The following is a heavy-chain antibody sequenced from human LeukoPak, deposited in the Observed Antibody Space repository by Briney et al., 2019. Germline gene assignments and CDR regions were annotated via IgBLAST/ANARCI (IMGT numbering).Heavy chain of an antibody. V-gene: IGHV3-53*01. CDR2: IYSDNT. CDR1: GFTFTTYS. Sequence: PGGSLRLSCEASGFTFTTYSMTWVRQAPGKGLEWVSFIYSDNTHYSDSFQGRSTISEDNSKDTLYLQMSSLRAEDTAVYYCARRAGTYSHPYDYWDQGPLVTVSS. J-gene: IGHJ4*02. D-gene: IGHD6-19*01. CDR3: ARRAGTYSHPYDY.